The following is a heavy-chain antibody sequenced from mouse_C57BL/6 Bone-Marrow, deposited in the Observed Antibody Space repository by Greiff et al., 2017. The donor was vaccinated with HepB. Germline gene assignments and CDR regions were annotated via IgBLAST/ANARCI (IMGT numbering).Heavy chain of an antibody. D-gene: IGHD1-1*01. CDR1: EYEFPSHD. Sequence: EVQVVESGGGLVQPGESLKLSCESNEYEFPSHDMSWVRKTPEKRLELVAAINSDGGSTYYPDTMERRFIISRDNTKKTLYLQMSSLRSEDTALYYCASPPFITTVVALDYWGQGTTLTVSS. V-gene: IGHV5-2*01. CDR3: ASPPFITTVVALDY. J-gene: IGHJ2*01. CDR2: INSDGGST.